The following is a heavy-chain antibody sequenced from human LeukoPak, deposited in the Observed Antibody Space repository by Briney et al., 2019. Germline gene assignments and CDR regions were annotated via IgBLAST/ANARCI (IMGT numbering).Heavy chain of an antibody. CDR1: GASFSNYY. CDR3: ASGDTAMVRYDAFDI. J-gene: IGHJ3*02. Sequence: SETLSLTCTISGASFSNYYWNWIRQSPGKGLEWIGSIYYSGSTNYNPSLKSRVTISVDTSKNQFSLKLSSVTAADTAVYYCASGDTAMVRYDAFDIWGQGTMVTVSS. V-gene: IGHV4-59*08. D-gene: IGHD5-18*01. CDR2: IYYSGST.